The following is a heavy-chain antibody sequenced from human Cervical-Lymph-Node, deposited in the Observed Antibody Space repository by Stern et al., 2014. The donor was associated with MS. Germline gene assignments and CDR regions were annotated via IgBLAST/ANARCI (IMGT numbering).Heavy chain of an antibody. Sequence: VQLEESGAEVKKPGASVRVSCKASGYNFTTYYMHWVRQAPGQGLEWMGIINPRGGSTSYAQKFQGRVTMPRDTSTSTVYMDLSSLRSEDTAVYYCAIIEGWNGMDVWGQGTTVTASS. CDR2: INPRGGST. V-gene: IGHV1-46*01. CDR1: GYNFTTYY. CDR3: AIIEGWNGMDV. D-gene: IGHD1-26*01. J-gene: IGHJ6*02.